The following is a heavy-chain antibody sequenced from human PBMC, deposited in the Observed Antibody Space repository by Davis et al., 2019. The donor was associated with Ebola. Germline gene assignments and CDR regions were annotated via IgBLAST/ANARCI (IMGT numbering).Heavy chain of an antibody. V-gene: IGHV3-23*01. J-gene: IGHJ4*02. CDR3: TVVPAAHVDY. D-gene: IGHD2-2*01. Sequence: GGSLRLSCAASGFTFSSYAMSWVRQAPGKGLEWVSSVGITDKTYYTESVKGRFTISRDNSKNTAYLQMNSLKTEDTAVYYCTVVPAAHVDYWGQGTLVTVSS. CDR1: GFTFSSYA. CDR2: SVGITDKT.